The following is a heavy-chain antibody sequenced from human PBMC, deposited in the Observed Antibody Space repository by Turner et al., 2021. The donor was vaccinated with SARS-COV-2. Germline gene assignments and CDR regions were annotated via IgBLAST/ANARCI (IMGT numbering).Heavy chain of an antibody. Sequence: QVQLVQSGAEGKTPGASVRVSCKASGYTFTSYDINWVRQATGQGLGWMGWRKHNRCNTGYAQKFQGRVTMTRNTSISTAYMELSSLRSEDTAVYHCARAAQLTVWFDPWGQGALVTVSS. CDR3: ARAAQLTVWFDP. V-gene: IGHV1-8*01. CDR1: GYTFTSYD. J-gene: IGHJ5*02. D-gene: IGHD3-9*01. CDR2: RKHNRCNT.